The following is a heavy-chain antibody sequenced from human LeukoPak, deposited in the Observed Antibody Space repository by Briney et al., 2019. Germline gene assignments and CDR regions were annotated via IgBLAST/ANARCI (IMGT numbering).Heavy chain of an antibody. Sequence: PGGSLRLSCAASGFTFSSYGMHWVRQAPGKGLEWVAFIRCDGSNKYYADSVKGRLTISRDNSKNTLYLQMNSLRAEDTAVYYCATGSYGYTFDYWGQGTLVTVSS. CDR2: IRCDGSNK. D-gene: IGHD5-18*01. CDR3: ATGSYGYTFDY. J-gene: IGHJ4*02. CDR1: GFTFSSYG. V-gene: IGHV3-30*02.